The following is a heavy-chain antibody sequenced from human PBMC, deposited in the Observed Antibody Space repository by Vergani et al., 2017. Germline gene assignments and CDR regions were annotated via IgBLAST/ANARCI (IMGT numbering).Heavy chain of an antibody. J-gene: IGHJ6*02. V-gene: IGHV1-69*12. CDR3: AGRSRYGGKRYYYYGMDV. CDR2: IIPIFGTV. Sequence: QVQLVQSGAEVKKPGSSVKVSCKASGGTFSSYAISWVRQAPGQGLEWVGGIIPIFGTVNYAQKLQGRVTITADEATSPAYMELRSLRSEDTAVYYCAGRSRYGGKRYYYYGMDVWGQGTTVTVSS. CDR1: GGTFSSYA. D-gene: IGHD4-23*01.